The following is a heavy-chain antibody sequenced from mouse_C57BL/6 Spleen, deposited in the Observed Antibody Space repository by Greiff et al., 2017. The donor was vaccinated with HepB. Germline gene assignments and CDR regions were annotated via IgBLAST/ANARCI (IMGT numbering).Heavy chain of an antibody. CDR3: ARSYYSNGYYFDY. J-gene: IGHJ2*01. Sequence: EVKLQQSGGGLVKPGGSLKLSCAASGFTFSDYGMHWVRQAPEKGLEWVAYISSGSSTIYYADTVKGRFTISRDNAKNTLFLQMTSLRSEDTAMYYCARSYYSNGYYFDYWGQGTTLTVSS. D-gene: IGHD2-5*01. CDR1: GFTFSDYG. V-gene: IGHV5-17*01. CDR2: ISSGSSTI.